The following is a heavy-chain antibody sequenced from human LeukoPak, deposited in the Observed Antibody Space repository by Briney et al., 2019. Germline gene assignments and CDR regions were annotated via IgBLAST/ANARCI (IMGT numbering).Heavy chain of an antibody. J-gene: IGHJ5*02. D-gene: IGHD3-3*01. V-gene: IGHV4-34*01. Sequence: PPETLSLTCAVYGGSFSGYYWSWIRQPPGKGLEWIGEINHSGSTNYNPSLKSRVTISVDTSKNQFSLKLSSVTAADTAVYYCARGTGNARRSGYPQGFDPWGQGTLVTVSS. CDR2: INHSGST. CDR3: ARGTGNARRSGYPQGFDP. CDR1: GGSFSGYY.